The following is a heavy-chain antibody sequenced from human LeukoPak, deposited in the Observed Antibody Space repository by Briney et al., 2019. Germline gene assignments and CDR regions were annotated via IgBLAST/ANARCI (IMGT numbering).Heavy chain of an antibody. Sequence: ASVKVSCKASGYTFTGYYMHWVRQAPGQGLGWMGWINPNSGGTNYAQKFQGRVTMTRDTSIGTAYMELSRLRSDDTAVYYCARHCSSTSCYDAFDIWGQGTMVTVSS. V-gene: IGHV1-2*02. J-gene: IGHJ3*02. D-gene: IGHD2-2*01. CDR3: ARHCSSTSCYDAFDI. CDR2: INPNSGGT. CDR1: GYTFTGYY.